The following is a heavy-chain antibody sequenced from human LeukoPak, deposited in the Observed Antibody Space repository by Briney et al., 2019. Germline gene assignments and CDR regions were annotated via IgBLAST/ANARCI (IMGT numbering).Heavy chain of an antibody. CDR3: ARRPYDFWRSWFDP. V-gene: IGHV4-30-4*01. Sequence: SETLSLTCTVSGGSISSGDYYWSWIRQPPGKGLEWIGYTYYSGSTYYNPSLKGRVTISVDTSKNQFSLKLSSVTAADTAVYYCARRPYDFWRSWFDPWGQGTLVTVSS. CDR1: GGSISSGDYY. D-gene: IGHD3-3*01. J-gene: IGHJ5*02. CDR2: TYYSGST.